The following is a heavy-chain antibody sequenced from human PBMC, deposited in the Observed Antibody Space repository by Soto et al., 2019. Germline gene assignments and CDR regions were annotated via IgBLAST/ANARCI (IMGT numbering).Heavy chain of an antibody. V-gene: IGHV1-24*01. CDR2: FDPEDGET. D-gene: IGHD1-26*01. J-gene: IGHJ5*02. Sequence: XSGKVSCAVSGYSLTELSRHWVRQAPGKGLEWMGGFDPEDGETIYAQKFQGRVTMTEDTSTDTAYMELSSLRSEDTAVYYCLTGRWFDPWGQGTLVTVSS. CDR3: LTGRWFDP. CDR1: GYSLTELS.